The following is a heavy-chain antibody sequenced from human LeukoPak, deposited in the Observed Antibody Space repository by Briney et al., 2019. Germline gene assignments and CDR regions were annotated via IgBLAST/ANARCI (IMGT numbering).Heavy chain of an antibody. D-gene: IGHD2-21*02. V-gene: IGHV4-30-2*01. Sequence: SETLSLTCAVSGGSISSGGYSWSWIRQPPGKGLEWIGYIYHSGSTYYNPSLKSRVTISVDRSKNQFSLKLSSVTAADTAVYYCARCGRDCYLEAFDIWGQGTMVTVSS. CDR1: GGSISSGGYS. CDR2: IYHSGST. CDR3: ARCGRDCYLEAFDI. J-gene: IGHJ3*02.